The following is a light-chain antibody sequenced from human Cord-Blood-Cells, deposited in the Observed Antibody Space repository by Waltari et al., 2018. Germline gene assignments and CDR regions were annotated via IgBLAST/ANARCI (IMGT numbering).Light chain of an antibody. CDR1: QSISSW. J-gene: IGKJ2*01. Sequence: DIQMNQSPSTLSASVGDRVTITCRASQSISSWLAWYQQKPGKAPKPLIYDASSLESGVPSRFGGSGSGTEVTLTISSLQPDDFATYYCQQYNSYPYTFGQGTKLEIK. CDR3: QQYNSYPYT. V-gene: IGKV1-5*01. CDR2: DAS.